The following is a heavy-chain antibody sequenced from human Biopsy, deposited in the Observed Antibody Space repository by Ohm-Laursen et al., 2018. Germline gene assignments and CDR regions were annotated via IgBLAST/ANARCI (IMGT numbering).Heavy chain of an antibody. CDR2: ISSGGSTI. J-gene: IGHJ1*01. CDR3: ARVANSPRKEFQH. V-gene: IGHV3-48*03. CDR1: GFTFSNYE. D-gene: IGHD4-23*01. Sequence: SLRLSCTASGFTFSNYEFNWVRQAPGKGLAWVSYISSGGSTIYYADSVKGRFTISRDNARNSLYLQMNSLIADDTAVYYCARVANSPRKEFQHWGQGTLVTVSS.